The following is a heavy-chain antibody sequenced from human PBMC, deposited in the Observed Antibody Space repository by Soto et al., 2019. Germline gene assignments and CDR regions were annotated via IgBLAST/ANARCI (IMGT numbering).Heavy chain of an antibody. CDR2: IYSGGST. CDR3: ARDHVDTAMAHYYYYYGMDV. J-gene: IGHJ6*02. V-gene: IGHV3-53*04. Sequence: EVQLVESGGGLVQPGGSLRLSCAASGFTVSSNYMSWVRQAPGKGLEWVSVIYSGGSTYYADSVKGRFTISRHNSKNTLYLQMSSLRAEDTAVYYCARDHVDTAMAHYYYYYGMDVWGQGTTVTVSS. CDR1: GFTVSSNY. D-gene: IGHD5-18*01.